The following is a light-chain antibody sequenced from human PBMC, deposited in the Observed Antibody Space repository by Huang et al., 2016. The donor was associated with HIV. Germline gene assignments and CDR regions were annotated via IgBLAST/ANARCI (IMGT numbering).Light chain of an antibody. Sequence: EIVMTQSPATLSVSPGERATLSCRASQSVSSNLAWYQQQPGQAPRLLIYGASTRATGIPGRFSGSGSGTEFTLTISSLQSEDFAVYYCQQFNNWPRTFGQGTKVEIK. CDR2: GAS. V-gene: IGKV3-15*01. CDR1: QSVSSN. CDR3: QQFNNWPRT. J-gene: IGKJ1*01.